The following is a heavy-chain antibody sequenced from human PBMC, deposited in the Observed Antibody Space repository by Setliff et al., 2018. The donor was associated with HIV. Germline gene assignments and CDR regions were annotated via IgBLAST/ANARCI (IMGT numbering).Heavy chain of an antibody. CDR2: INHSGNT. D-gene: IGHD2-15*01. CDR1: GGSFSGYY. CDR3: ALTGHRLLRGYMDV. J-gene: IGHJ6*03. V-gene: IGHV4-34*01. Sequence: SETLSLTCAFNGGSFSGYYWMWIRQSPGEGLEWIGEINHSGNTNYNPSLKSRVTMSGDTSKNQFSLNLTSVTAADTAVYYCALTGHRLLRGYMDVWGKGTTVTVSS.